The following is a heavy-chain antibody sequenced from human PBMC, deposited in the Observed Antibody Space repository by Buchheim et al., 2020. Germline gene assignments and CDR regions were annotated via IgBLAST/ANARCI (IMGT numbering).Heavy chain of an antibody. CDR2: ISGSGGST. J-gene: IGHJ6*02. CDR1: GFTFSSYA. Sequence: EVQLLESGGGLVQPGGSLRLSCAASGFTFSSYAMSWVRQAPGKGLEWVSAISGSGGSTYYADSVKGRFTISRDNSKKTLYLQMNSLRAEDTAVYYCAKDLGPDYDFWSGYSPRHNYGMDVWGQGTT. D-gene: IGHD3-3*01. V-gene: IGHV3-23*01. CDR3: AKDLGPDYDFWSGYSPRHNYGMDV.